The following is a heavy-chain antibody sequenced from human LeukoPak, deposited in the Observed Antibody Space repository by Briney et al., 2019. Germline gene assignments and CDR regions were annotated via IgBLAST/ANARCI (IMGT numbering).Heavy chain of an antibody. V-gene: IGHV3-11*04. J-gene: IGHJ3*02. Sequence: PGGSLRLSCAASGRTFTEYYMHWIRQAPGKGLEWVSFIGGTAGNTYYADSVKDRFTISRDNAKNSLYLQMNSLRAEDTAVYYCAREWSAFDIWGQGTMVTVSS. D-gene: IGHD2-8*01. CDR3: AREWSAFDI. CDR2: IGGTAGNT. CDR1: GRTFTEYY.